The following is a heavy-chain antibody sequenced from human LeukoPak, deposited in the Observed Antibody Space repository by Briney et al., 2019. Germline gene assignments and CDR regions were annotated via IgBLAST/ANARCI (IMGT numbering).Heavy chain of an antibody. D-gene: IGHD3-9*01. Sequence: GRSLRLSCAASGFTFSSYGMHWVRQAPGKGLEWVAVIWYDGSNKYYADSVKGRFTISRDNSKNTLYLQMNSLRAEDTAVYYCAKTPMPLRYFDWFDYWGQGTLVTVSS. V-gene: IGHV3-33*06. CDR1: GFTFSSYG. CDR2: IWYDGSNK. CDR3: AKTPMPLRYFDWFDY. J-gene: IGHJ4*02.